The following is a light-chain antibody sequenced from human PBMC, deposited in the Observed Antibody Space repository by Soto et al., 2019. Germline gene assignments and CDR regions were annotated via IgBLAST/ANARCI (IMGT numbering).Light chain of an antibody. CDR3: QQYNDWPPA. Sequence: ETVMTQSPATLSLSPGERATLSCRASQSVSSKLVWYQQKPGQAPRFLIYGASTRATGISARFRGSGSGREFTLSIDSLQSEDFAVYYCQQYNDWPPAFGGGTKVESK. V-gene: IGKV3-15*01. J-gene: IGKJ4*01. CDR1: QSVSSK. CDR2: GAS.